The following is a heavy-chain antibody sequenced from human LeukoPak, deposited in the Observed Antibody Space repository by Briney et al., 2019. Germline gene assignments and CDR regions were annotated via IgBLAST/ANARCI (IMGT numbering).Heavy chain of an antibody. Sequence: SETLSLTCAVYGGSFSGYYWSWIRQPPGKGLEWIGEINHSGSTNYNPSLKSRVTISVDTSKNQFSLKLSSVTAADTAVCYCARYSYGYDYWGQGTLVTVSS. CDR2: INHSGST. V-gene: IGHV4-34*01. D-gene: IGHD5-18*01. CDR1: GGSFSGYY. CDR3: ARYSYGYDY. J-gene: IGHJ4*02.